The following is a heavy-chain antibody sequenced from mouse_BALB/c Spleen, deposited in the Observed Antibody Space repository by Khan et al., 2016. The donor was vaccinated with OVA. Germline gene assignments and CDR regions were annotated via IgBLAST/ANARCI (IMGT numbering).Heavy chain of an antibody. CDR2: ISYSGRT. CDR1: GYSITSDYA. D-gene: IGHD1-1*01. J-gene: IGHJ2*01. V-gene: IGHV3-2*02. Sequence: EVQLQESGPGLVNPSQSLSLTCTVTGYSITSDYAWNWIRQFPGNKLEWMGYISYSGRTSYNPSLKSRIYITRDTSKNQVFLQLNSVTTEDTASYFCSRSVTITTVVATDFDYWGQGTTLTVSS. CDR3: SRSVTITTVVATDFDY.